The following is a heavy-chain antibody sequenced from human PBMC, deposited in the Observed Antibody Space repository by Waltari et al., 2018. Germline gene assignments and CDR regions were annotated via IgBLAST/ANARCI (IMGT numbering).Heavy chain of an antibody. CDR1: GYTSTGSY. D-gene: IGHD1-7*01. Sequence: QAQLVQSGPEVKTPGASVKVSCQASGYTSTGSYIHWVRQAPGQGLQWGGYFNPKSGATKYAQNLQRRVTMTRDTSISAIYMHLTSLRSDDTAVYFCARATHYNWNYVASYFYYMDVWGTGTTITVSS. CDR3: ARATHYNWNYVASYFYYMDV. V-gene: IGHV1-2*02. CDR2: FNPKSGAT. J-gene: IGHJ6*03.